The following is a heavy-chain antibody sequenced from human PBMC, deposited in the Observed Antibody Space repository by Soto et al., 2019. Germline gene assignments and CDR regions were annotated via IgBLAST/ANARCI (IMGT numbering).Heavy chain of an antibody. CDR2: IDPSDSYT. CDR3: ARLRRGRVVRTFGWFDP. D-gene: IGHD3-22*01. Sequence: EVQLVQSGAEVKKPGESLRISCKGSGYSFTSYWISWVRQMPGKGLEWMGRIDPSDSYTNYSPSFQGHVTISADKSISTAYLQWSSLKASDTAMYYCARLRRGRVVRTFGWFDPWGQGTLVTVSS. CDR1: GYSFTSYW. V-gene: IGHV5-10-1*03. J-gene: IGHJ5*02.